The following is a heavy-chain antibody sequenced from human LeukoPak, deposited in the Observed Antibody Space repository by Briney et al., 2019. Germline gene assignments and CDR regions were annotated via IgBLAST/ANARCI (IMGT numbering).Heavy chain of an antibody. V-gene: IGHV3-23*01. CDR3: AKVGGFDFWSGYQPQNWFDP. CDR1: GLTLSNVW. CDR2: ISGSGGST. J-gene: IGHJ5*02. Sequence: GGSLRLSCAVSGLTLSNVWMNWVRQAPGKGLEWVSAISGSGGSTYYADSVKGRFTISRDNSKNTLYLQMNSPRAEDTAVYYCAKVGGFDFWSGYQPQNWFDPWGQGTLVTVSS. D-gene: IGHD3-3*01.